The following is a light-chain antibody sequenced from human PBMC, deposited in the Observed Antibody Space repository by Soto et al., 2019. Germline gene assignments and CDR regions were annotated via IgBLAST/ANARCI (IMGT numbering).Light chain of an antibody. CDR3: CSYAGSYTA. CDR2: DVS. CDR1: SSDVGGYNY. Sequence: SALPQPRSVSVSPGQSVTISCTGTSSDVGGYNYVSWYQQHPGKAPKLMIYDVSKRPSGVPDRFSGSKSGNTASLTISGLQAEDEADYYCCSYAGSYTAFGTGTKVTVL. V-gene: IGLV2-11*01. J-gene: IGLJ1*01.